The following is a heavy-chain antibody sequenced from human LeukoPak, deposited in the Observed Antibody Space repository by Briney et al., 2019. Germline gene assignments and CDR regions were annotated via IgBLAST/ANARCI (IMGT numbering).Heavy chain of an antibody. J-gene: IGHJ5*02. CDR3: XXAXSVRGAHNWNXVGGXFDP. Sequence: ASVKVSCKASGYTFTSYDINWVRQATGQGLEWMGWMNPNSGNTGYAQKFQGRVTMTRNTSISTAYMELSSLRSEATAVYYSXXAXSVRGAHNWNXVGGXFDPXGQGTLVTVSS. D-gene: IGHD1-20*01. CDR1: GYTFTSYD. CDR2: MNPNSGNT. V-gene: IGHV1-8*01.